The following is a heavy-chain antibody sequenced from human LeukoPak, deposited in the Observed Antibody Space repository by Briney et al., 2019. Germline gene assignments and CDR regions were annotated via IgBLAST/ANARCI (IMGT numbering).Heavy chain of an antibody. Sequence: ASVKVSCKASGYTFTGYYMHWVRQAPGQGLEWMRRINPNSGGTNYAQKFQGRVTMTRDTSISTAYMELSRLRSDDTAVYYCAREGYCSGGSCYQHWGQGTLVTVSS. D-gene: IGHD2-15*01. J-gene: IGHJ4*02. V-gene: IGHV1-2*06. CDR3: AREGYCSGGSCYQH. CDR1: GYTFTGYY. CDR2: INPNSGGT.